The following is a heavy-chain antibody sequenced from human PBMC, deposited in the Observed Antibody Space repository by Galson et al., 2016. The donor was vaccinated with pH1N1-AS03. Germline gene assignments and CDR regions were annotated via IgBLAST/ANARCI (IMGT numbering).Heavy chain of an antibody. J-gene: IGHJ6*02. CDR1: GFSLTTSGMC. CDR3: ARGIRPYYYAMDV. V-gene: IGHV2-70*11. Sequence: PALVKPTQTLTLTCAISGFSLTTSGMCVNWIRQPPGKALEWLARVDWDDDKYFRTSLKTRLTISRDTSKTHVVLTLTNMGPEDTGTYYCARGIRPYYYAMDVWGQGTTGTVSS. CDR2: VDWDDDK. D-gene: IGHD3-3*02.